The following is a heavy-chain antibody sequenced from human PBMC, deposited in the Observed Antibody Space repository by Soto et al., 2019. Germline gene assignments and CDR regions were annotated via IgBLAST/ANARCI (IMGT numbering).Heavy chain of an antibody. CDR1: GYTLPELS. V-gene: IGHV1-24*01. CDR2: FDPEDGET. J-gene: IGHJ4*02. Sequence: SVKVSLKASGYTLPELSMHWVRQAPGKGLEWMGGFDPEDGETIYAQKFQGRVTMTEDTSTDTAYMELSSLRSEDTAVYYCATDLHRARGRFDYWGQGPLLIVS. CDR3: ATDLHRARGRFDY.